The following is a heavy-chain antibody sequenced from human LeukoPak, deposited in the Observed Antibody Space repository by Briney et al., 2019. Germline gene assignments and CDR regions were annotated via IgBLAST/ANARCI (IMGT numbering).Heavy chain of an antibody. V-gene: IGHV3-11*01. J-gene: IGHJ4*02. CDR3: AKDLGVYCSTPSCPADY. CDR1: GFTFSDYY. CDR2: ISRGGSTI. Sequence: GGSLRLSCAASGFTFSDYYMSWIRQAPGKGLEWVSYISRGGSTIYYADSVKGRFTISRDNAKNSLFLQMNSLRADDTAVYYCAKDLGVYCSTPSCPADYWGQGTLVTVSS. D-gene: IGHD2-2*01.